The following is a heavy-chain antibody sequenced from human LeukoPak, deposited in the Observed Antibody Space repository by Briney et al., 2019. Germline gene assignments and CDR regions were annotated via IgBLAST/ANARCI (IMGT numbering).Heavy chain of an antibody. J-gene: IGHJ3*02. Sequence: ASVKVSCKASGGTFSSYAISWVRQAPGQGLEWMGGIIPIFGTANYAQKSQGRVTITADESTSTAYMELSSLRSEDTAVYYCARGRPDDAFDIWGQGTMVTVSS. V-gene: IGHV1-69*01. CDR2: IIPIFGTA. CDR3: ARGRPDDAFDI. CDR1: GGTFSSYA.